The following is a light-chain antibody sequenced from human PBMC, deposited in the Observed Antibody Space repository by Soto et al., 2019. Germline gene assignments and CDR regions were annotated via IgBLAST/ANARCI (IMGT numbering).Light chain of an antibody. CDR1: QSVGSY. Sequence: EIVMTQSPATLSLSPGERATLSCRASQSVGSYLAWYQQKPGQAPRLLIYDASNRATGIPARLSGSGSGTDFTLTISSLEPEDFALHYCQQRSNWPITFGQGTRLEIK. J-gene: IGKJ5*01. V-gene: IGKV3-11*01. CDR3: QQRSNWPIT. CDR2: DAS.